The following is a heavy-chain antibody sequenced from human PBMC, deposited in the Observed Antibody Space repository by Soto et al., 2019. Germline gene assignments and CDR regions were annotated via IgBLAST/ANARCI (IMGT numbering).Heavy chain of an antibody. CDR1: GFTFSSYG. J-gene: IGHJ6*02. D-gene: IGHD3-10*01. CDR3: ARMYYYGSGSYYMGGMDV. Sequence: PRGSLRLSCAASGFTFSSYGMHWVRQAPGKGLEWVAVIWYDGSNKYYADSVKGRFTISRDNSKNTLYLQMNSLRAEDTAVYYCARMYYYGSGSYYMGGMDVWGQGTTVTSP. V-gene: IGHV3-33*01. CDR2: IWYDGSNK.